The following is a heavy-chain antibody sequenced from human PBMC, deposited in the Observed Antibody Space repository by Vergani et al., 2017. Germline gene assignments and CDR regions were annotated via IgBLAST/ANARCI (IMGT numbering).Heavy chain of an antibody. J-gene: IGHJ4*01. CDR3: TRSECSGTTCYGHYFDL. CDR1: GFTFSNYG. Sequence: VQLVESGGGLVQPGRSLRLSCGASGFTFSNYGMHWVRPAPGKGLEWGTFIRYDGSNTYYADSVKGRFTISRDTSRNAVYLQMNILRVEDTGVYYCTRSECSGTTCYGHYFDLWGHGILVTVSS. CDR2: IRYDGSNT. D-gene: IGHD2-15*01. V-gene: IGHV3-30*02.